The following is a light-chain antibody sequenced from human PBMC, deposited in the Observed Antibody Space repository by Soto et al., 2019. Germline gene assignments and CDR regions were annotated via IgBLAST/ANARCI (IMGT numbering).Light chain of an antibody. CDR1: SSDIGAYIY. CDR3: SSYAGSNNFV. J-gene: IGLJ1*01. CDR2: EVS. Sequence: QSVLTQRPSATGSPGQSCTISCTGTSSDIGAYIYVSWYQQHPGKAPKLMISEVSRRPSGVPERFSGSKSGNTASLTVSGLQADDEAHYYCSSYAGSNNFVFGTGTKVTVL. V-gene: IGLV2-8*01.